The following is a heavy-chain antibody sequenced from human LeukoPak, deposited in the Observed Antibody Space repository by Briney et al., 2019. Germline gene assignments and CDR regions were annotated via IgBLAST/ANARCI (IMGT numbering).Heavy chain of an antibody. CDR2: ISGGGENT. Sequence: PGGSLRLSCGASGFTFTSYAMSWIRQAPGKGLEWVSAISGGGENTYYGDSVKGRFTISRDNSKNTLYLQMNSLSAEDTATYYCAKPRAMTTGVGRYFDLWGRGTLVTVSS. CDR3: AKPRAMTTGVGRYFDL. J-gene: IGHJ2*01. V-gene: IGHV3-23*01. D-gene: IGHD1-1*01. CDR1: GFTFTSYA.